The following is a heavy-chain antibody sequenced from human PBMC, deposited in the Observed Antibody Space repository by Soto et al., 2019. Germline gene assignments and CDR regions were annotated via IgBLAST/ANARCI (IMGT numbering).Heavy chain of an antibody. V-gene: IGHV1-18*01. CDR3: ARDPLVLRFLEWLPSPPDY. J-gene: IGHJ4*02. Sequence: ASVKVSCKASGYTFTSYGISWVRQAPGQGLEWMGWISAYNGNTNYAQKLQGRVTMTTDTSTSTAYTELRSLRSDDTAVYYCARDPLVLRFLEWLPSPPDYWGQGTLVTVSS. CDR2: ISAYNGNT. D-gene: IGHD3-3*01. CDR1: GYTFTSYG.